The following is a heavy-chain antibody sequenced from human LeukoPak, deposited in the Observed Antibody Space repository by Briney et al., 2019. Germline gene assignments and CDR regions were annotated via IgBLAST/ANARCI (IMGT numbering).Heavy chain of an antibody. V-gene: IGHV4-34*01. CDR1: GGSFSGYY. J-gene: IGHJ3*02. Sequence: KPSETLSLTCAVYGGSFSGYYWSWIRQPPGKGLEWIGEINHSGSTNYNPSLKSRVTISVDTSKNQFSLKLSSVTAADTAVYYCARGYDAFDIWGQGTMVTVSS. CDR3: ARGYDAFDI. CDR2: INHSGST.